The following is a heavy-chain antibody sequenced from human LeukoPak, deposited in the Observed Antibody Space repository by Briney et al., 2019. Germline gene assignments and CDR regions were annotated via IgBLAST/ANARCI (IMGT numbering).Heavy chain of an antibody. CDR2: MNPNSGYT. V-gene: IGHV1-8*01. Sequence: ASVKVSCRASGNSSTSYDINWVRQATGQGLEWMGWMNPNSGYTGYAQKFQGRVTMTRNTSISTAYMELSSLRSEDTAVYYCARAAQITMIVVVKGLGAFDIWGQGTMVTVSS. CDR3: ARAAQITMIVVVKGLGAFDI. CDR1: GNSSTSYD. J-gene: IGHJ3*02. D-gene: IGHD3-22*01.